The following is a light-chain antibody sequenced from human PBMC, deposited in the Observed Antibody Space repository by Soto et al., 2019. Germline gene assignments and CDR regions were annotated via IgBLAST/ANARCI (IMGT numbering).Light chain of an antibody. J-gene: IGLJ3*02. Sequence: QSVLTQPPSASGTPGQRVTFSCSGSSSNIGHNPVNWYQQLPGTAPKLLIYSNSHRPSGVPDRFSGSKSGTSASLAISGLQSEDEADYYCAAWDDSLTGSWVFGGGTKLTVL. CDR1: SSNIGHNP. CDR2: SNS. V-gene: IGLV1-44*01. CDR3: AAWDDSLTGSWV.